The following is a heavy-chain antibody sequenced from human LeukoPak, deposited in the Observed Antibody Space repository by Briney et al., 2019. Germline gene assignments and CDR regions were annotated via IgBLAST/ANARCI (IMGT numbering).Heavy chain of an antibody. J-gene: IGHJ4*02. CDR2: LSGSGAST. CDR3: AKDCDILTGYPLYYFNY. D-gene: IGHD3-9*01. CDR1: GFTFGSYA. V-gene: IGHV3-23*01. Sequence: GGSLRLSCAASGFTFGSYAMSWVRQAPGKGLEWVSALSGSGASTYYADSVKGRFTISRDNSKNTLYLQMNSPRAEDTAVYYCAKDCDILTGYPLYYFNYWGQGTLVTVSS.